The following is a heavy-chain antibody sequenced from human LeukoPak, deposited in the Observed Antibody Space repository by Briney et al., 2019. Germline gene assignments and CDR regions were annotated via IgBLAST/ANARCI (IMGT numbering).Heavy chain of an antibody. CDR2: ITGSGHTT. Sequence: GGSLRLSCAASGFTFSSYAMSWVRQAPGRGLEWVSGITGSGHTTYYADSVKGRFTISRDNSRNTLYLQMSSLRAGDTAVYYCARAIRNLGWYFDLWGRGTLVTVSS. CDR3: ARAIRNLGWYFDL. J-gene: IGHJ2*01. D-gene: IGHD3-3*01. CDR1: GFTFSSYA. V-gene: IGHV3-23*01.